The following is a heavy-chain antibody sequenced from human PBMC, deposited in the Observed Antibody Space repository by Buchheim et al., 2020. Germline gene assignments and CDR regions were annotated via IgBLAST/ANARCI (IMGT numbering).Heavy chain of an antibody. V-gene: IGHV4-61*02. CDR1: GDSISSTSHS. CDR2: VYTTGSP. J-gene: IGHJ6*02. CDR3: ARGVTGPGAAYYYGMDV. Sequence: QVQLQESGPGLVKPSQTLSLTCTVSGDSISSTSHSWNWIRQPAGKGLEWIGRVYTTGSPNYNPSFKSRVGISLATSQKLFSLWLSAVTAADTAVYYCARGVTGPGAAYYYGMDVWGQGTT. D-gene: IGHD3-9*01.